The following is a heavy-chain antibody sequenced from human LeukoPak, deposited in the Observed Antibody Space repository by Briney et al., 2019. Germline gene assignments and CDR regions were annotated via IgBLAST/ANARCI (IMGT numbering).Heavy chain of an antibody. J-gene: IGHJ6*02. V-gene: IGHV1-46*01. CDR1: GYTFTSYY. CDR2: INPSGGST. Sequence: GASVKVSCKASGYTFTSYYMHWVRQAPGQGLEWMGIINPSGGSTSYAQKFQGRVTMTRDTSTGTVYMELSSLRSEDTAVYYCARPLRSNDGMDVWGQGTTVTVSS. CDR3: ARPLRSNDGMDV. D-gene: IGHD2-8*01.